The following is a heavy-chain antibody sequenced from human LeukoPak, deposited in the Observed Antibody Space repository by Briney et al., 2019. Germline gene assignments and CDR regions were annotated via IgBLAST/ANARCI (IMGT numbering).Heavy chain of an antibody. CDR2: IYYSGST. CDR3: ARGRVAPDNWFDP. D-gene: IGHD1-14*01. J-gene: IGHJ5*02. CDR1: GGSISSYY. Sequence: XXLSLTCTVSGGSISSYYWSWIRQPPXXGXEWIGYIYYSGSTNYNPSLKSRVTISVDTSKNQFSLKLSSVTAADTAVYYCARGRVAPDNWFDPWGQGTLVTVSS. V-gene: IGHV4-59*01.